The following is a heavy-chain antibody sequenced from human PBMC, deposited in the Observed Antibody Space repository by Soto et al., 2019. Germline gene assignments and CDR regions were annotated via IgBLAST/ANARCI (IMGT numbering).Heavy chain of an antibody. CDR1: GFTFSSYS. D-gene: IGHD2-2*01. J-gene: IGHJ6*02. CDR2: ISSSRSYI. CDR3: ARGDVLEMVVVPAALVDSSSLGGMDV. V-gene: IGHV3-21*01. Sequence: EVQLVESGGGLVKPGGSLRLSCAASGFTFSSYSMNWVRQAPGKGLEWVSSISSSRSYIYYADSVKGRFTISRDNAKNSLYLQMNSLRAEDTAVYYCARGDVLEMVVVPAALVDSSSLGGMDVWGQGTTVTVSS.